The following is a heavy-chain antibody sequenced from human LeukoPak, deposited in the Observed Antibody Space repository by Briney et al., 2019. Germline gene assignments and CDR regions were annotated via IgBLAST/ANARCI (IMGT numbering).Heavy chain of an antibody. V-gene: IGHV3-30*04. CDR3: ARGRVVPATRLDY. CDR2: ISYDAKYK. D-gene: IGHD2-15*01. CDR1: GFTFSNYV. Sequence: PGRSLRLSCAASGFTFSNYVMHWVRQAPGKGLEWVAVISYDAKYKYYADSLKGRVTISRDNSNNTLYLQMNSLGSEDTAVYYCARGRVVPATRLDYWGRGTLVIVSS. J-gene: IGHJ4*02.